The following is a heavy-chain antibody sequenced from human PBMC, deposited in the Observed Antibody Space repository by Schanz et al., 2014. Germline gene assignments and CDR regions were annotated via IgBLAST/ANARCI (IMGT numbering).Heavy chain of an antibody. J-gene: IGHJ4*02. CDR1: GGTFNSYT. Sequence: QVQLVQSGAEVKKPGSSMKVSCKASGGTFNSYTINWVRQAPGQGLEWMGRIIPSLGLAKYEQKFQDKVTITADTSTTTAYMELRSLRSDDTAVYYCARDQSPYTNSSDVRYFDYWGQGSLVTVSS. V-gene: IGHV1-69*08. CDR3: ARDQSPYTNSSDVRYFDY. D-gene: IGHD6-6*01. CDR2: IIPSLGLA.